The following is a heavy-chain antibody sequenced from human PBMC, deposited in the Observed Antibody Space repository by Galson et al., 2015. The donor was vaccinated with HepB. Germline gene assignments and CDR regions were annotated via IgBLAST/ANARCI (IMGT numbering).Heavy chain of an antibody. CDR1: GFTFSDYY. D-gene: IGHD3-10*01. CDR2: ISSSSSYT. Sequence: SLRLSCAASGFTFSDYYMSWIRQAPGKGLEWVSYISSSSSYTNYADSVKGRFTISRDNAKNSLYLQMNSLRAEDTAVHYCARARYGSGHPIDYWGQGTLVTVSS. V-gene: IGHV3-11*05. J-gene: IGHJ4*02. CDR3: ARARYGSGHPIDY.